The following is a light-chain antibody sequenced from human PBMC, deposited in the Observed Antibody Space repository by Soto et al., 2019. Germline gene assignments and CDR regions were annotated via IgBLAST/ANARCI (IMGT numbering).Light chain of an antibody. Sequence: QSALTQPASVSGSPGQSITISCTGTSSDVGGFNYVSWCQQHPGKVPKLIIYDVNDRPSGVSDRFSGSKSGNTASLTISGLQAEDEADYFCSAYTSDTMHVLFGGGTKVTVL. V-gene: IGLV2-14*01. CDR1: SSDVGGFNY. J-gene: IGLJ2*01. CDR3: SAYTSDTMHVL. CDR2: DVN.